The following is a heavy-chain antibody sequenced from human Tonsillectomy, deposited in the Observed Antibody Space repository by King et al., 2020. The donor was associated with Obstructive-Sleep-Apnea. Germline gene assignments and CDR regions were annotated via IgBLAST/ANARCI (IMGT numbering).Heavy chain of an antibody. D-gene: IGHD2-15*01. V-gene: IGHV4-38-2*02. CDR3: ARRPCGGGSCSFDY. Sequence: VQLQESGPGLVKPSETLSLTCTVSGFSISSGYYWGWIRQPPGKGLEWIGSIYHSGRTCYNPSLQSRVTFSVDTSKNQFSLNLSSVSAADTAVYYCARRPCGGGSCSFDYWGQGTLVTVSS. J-gene: IGHJ4*02. CDR1: GFSISSGYY. CDR2: IYHSGRT.